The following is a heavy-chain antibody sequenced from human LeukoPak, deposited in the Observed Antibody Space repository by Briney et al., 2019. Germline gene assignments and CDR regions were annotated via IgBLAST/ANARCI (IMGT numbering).Heavy chain of an antibody. J-gene: IGHJ6*02. CDR2: IYYSGST. Sequence: PSETLSLTSTVSGGSISSYYWSWIRQPPGKGLEWIGYIYYSGSTNYNPSLKSRVTISVDTSKNQLSLKLSSVTAADTALYYCARGVQGCSGGSCRNLPAGVLYYYYGMDVWGQGTTVTVSS. CDR3: ARGVQGCSGGSCRNLPAGVLYYYYGMDV. CDR1: GGSISSYY. D-gene: IGHD2-15*01. V-gene: IGHV4-59*01.